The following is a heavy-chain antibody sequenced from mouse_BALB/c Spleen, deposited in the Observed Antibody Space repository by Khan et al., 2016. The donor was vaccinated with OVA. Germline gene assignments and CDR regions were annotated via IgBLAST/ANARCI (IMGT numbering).Heavy chain of an antibody. J-gene: IGHJ4*01. V-gene: IGHV3-2*02. CDR2: ISFSGST. CDR3: IRSVYYAYAYAMDY. D-gene: IGHD2-2*01. Sequence: EVQLQESGPGLVKPSQSLSLTRTVTGYSITSDFAWNWVRQFPGNKLEWMGYISFSGSTSYDPSLKSRLSITRDTSKNQFFLQLSSVTTEDTATYYCIRSVYYAYAYAMDYWGQGTSVTVSS. CDR1: GYSITSDFA.